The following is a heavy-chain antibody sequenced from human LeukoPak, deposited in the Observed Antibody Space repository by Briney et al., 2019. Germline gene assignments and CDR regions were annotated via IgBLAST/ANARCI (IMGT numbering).Heavy chain of an antibody. CDR2: IYPGDSDT. Sequence: GESLKISCKGSGYSFTNYWIGWVRQLPGKGLEWMGIIYPGDSDTRYSPSFQGQVTISADKSISTAYLQWSSLKASDTAMYYCARQNSYYDSSGYYSFDYWGQGTLVTVSS. J-gene: IGHJ4*02. CDR3: ARQNSYYDSSGYYSFDY. CDR1: GYSFTNYW. D-gene: IGHD3-22*01. V-gene: IGHV5-51*01.